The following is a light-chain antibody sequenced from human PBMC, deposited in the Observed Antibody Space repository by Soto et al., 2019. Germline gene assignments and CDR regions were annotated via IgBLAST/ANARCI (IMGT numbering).Light chain of an antibody. J-gene: IGKJ1*01. Sequence: DIQMTQSPSSLSASVGDRVTITCRASQSIRRSLNWYQQKPGKAPKLLIYDASSLESGVPSRFSGSGSGTEFTLTISSLQPDDFATYYCQHYNSYSEAFGQGTKVDI. CDR3: QHYNSYSEA. CDR1: QSIRRS. V-gene: IGKV1-5*01. CDR2: DAS.